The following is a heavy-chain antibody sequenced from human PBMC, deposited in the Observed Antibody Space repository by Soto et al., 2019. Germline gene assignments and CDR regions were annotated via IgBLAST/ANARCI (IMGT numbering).Heavy chain of an antibody. Sequence: SVKVSCTASGGTFSIYTISWVRQAPGQGLEWMGRIIPILGIANYAQKFQGRVTITADKSTSTAYMELSSLRSEDTAVYYCARTPRNYYMDVWGKGTTVTVSS. CDR1: GGTFSIYT. V-gene: IGHV1-69*02. CDR2: IIPILGIA. J-gene: IGHJ6*03. CDR3: ARTPRNYYMDV.